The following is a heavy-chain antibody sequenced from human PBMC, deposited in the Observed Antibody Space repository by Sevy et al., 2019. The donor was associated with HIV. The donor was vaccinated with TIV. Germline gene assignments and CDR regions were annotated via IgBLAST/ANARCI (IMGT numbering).Heavy chain of an antibody. CDR2: IYYSGST. J-gene: IGHJ5*02. CDR3: ARRHVGYCSSTSCYAGDWFDP. V-gene: IGHV4-39*01. CDR1: GGSISSSSYY. Sequence: SETLSLTCTVSGGSISSSSYYWGWIRQPPGKGLEWIGSIYYSGSTYYNPSLKSRVTISVDTSKNQFSLKLSSVTAADTAVYYCARRHVGYCSSTSCYAGDWFDPWGQGTPVTVSS. D-gene: IGHD2-2*01.